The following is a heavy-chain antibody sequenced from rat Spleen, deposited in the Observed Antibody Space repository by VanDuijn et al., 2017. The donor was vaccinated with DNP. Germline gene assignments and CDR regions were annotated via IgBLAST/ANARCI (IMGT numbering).Heavy chain of an antibody. CDR3: ARGGRSYFDY. Sequence: EVQLVESGGGLVQPGRSLKLSCAASGFTFSNYYMAWVRQAPKKGLEWVAAISTSGSRTYYADSVKGRFTISRDNAKNTLYLQMNSLRSEDTASYYCARGGRSYFDYWGQGVMVTVTS. J-gene: IGHJ2*01. D-gene: IGHD1-11*01. CDR2: ISTSGSRT. V-gene: IGHV5-25*01. CDR1: GFTFSNYY.